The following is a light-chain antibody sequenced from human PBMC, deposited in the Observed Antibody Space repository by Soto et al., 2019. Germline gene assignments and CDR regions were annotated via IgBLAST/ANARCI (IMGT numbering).Light chain of an antibody. CDR1: SSNIGAGYD. CDR2: GNS. Sequence: QSVLTQPPSVSGAPGQRVTISCTGSSSNIGAGYDVHWYQQLPGTAPKLLIYGNSNRPSGVPDRFSGSKSGTSASLAITGLQAEDEADYYCQSYDSSAVFGGGTKVTVL. J-gene: IGLJ2*01. CDR3: QSYDSSAV. V-gene: IGLV1-40*01.